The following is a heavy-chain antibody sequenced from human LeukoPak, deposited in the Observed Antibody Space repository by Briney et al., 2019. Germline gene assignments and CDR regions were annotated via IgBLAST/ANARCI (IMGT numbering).Heavy chain of an antibody. V-gene: IGHV4-4*07. Sequence: SETLSLTCTVSGGSINNYYWSWIRQPAGKGLEWIGRIYTRGSTNYNPSLRSRVTMSVDTSKNQFSLKLSSVTAADTAVYYCARGRYCSADICSSGDAFDIWGQGTMVSVSS. CDR3: ARGRYCSADICSSGDAFDI. D-gene: IGHD2-15*01. CDR1: GGSINNYY. J-gene: IGHJ3*02. CDR2: IYTRGST.